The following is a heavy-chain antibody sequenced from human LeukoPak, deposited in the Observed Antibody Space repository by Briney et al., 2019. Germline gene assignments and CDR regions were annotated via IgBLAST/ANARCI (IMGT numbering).Heavy chain of an antibody. CDR3: ARGATYAYYQDY. CDR2: ISSSSSYI. J-gene: IGHJ4*02. V-gene: IGHV3-21*01. D-gene: IGHD1-26*01. CDR1: GFTFKTYT. Sequence: PGGSLRLSCAASGFTFKTYTMHWVRQAPGMGLEWVSSISSSSSYIFYADSVKGRFTISRDNSKNTLYLQMNSLRAEDTAVYYCARGATYAYYQDYWGQGTLVTVSS.